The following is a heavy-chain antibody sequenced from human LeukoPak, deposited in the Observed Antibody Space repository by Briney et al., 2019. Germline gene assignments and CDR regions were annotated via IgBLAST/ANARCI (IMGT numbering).Heavy chain of an antibody. J-gene: IGHJ6*03. CDR1: GFTVSSNY. CDR3: ARAATGDPPYYYYYYMDV. CDR2: IYSGGST. D-gene: IGHD7-27*01. V-gene: IGHV3-53*01. Sequence: GGSLRLSCAASGFTVSSNYMSWVRQAPGKGLEWVSVIYSGGSTYYADSVKGRFTLSRDNSKNTLYLQMNSLRAEDTAVYYCARAATGDPPYYYYYYMDVWGKGTTVTVSS.